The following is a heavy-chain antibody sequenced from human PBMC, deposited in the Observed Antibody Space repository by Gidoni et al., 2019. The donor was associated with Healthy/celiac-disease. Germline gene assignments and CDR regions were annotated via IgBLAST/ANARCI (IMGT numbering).Heavy chain of an antibody. D-gene: IGHD2-2*01. CDR1: GFTFSSYA. CDR3: ARGGYTRGYQLLLSDY. Sequence: QVQLVESGGGVVQPGRSLRLSCAASGFTFSSYAMHWVRQAPGKGLEWVAVISYDGSNKYYADSVKGRFTISRDNSKNTLYLQMNSLRAEDTAVYYCARGGYTRGYQLLLSDYWGQGTLVTVSS. J-gene: IGHJ4*02. V-gene: IGHV3-30-3*01. CDR2: ISYDGSNK.